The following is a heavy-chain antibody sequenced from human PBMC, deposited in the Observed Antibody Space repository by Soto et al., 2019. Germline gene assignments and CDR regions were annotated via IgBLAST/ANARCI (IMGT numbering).Heavy chain of an antibody. CDR3: AIWLAIGPAGHVNSGIHV. CDR2: IGGGGTDT. V-gene: IGHV3-23*01. CDR1: GFTFSSYA. Sequence: EVQLLESGGGLXXXGXXXSLSCAASGFTFSSYAMSWVRQAPGKGLEWVSGIGGGGTDTYSANSVKGRFTFSRDNSANPMCRQMKSLCVEDAAVYYCAIWLAIGPAGHVNSGIHVWGPGTTVPVSS. D-gene: IGHD3-10*01. J-gene: IGHJ6*02.